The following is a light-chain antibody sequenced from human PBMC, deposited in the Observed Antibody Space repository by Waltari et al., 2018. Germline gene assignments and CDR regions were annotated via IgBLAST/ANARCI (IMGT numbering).Light chain of an antibody. CDR1: QTINRW. Sequence: DIQMTQSPSSLSASVGDRVTITCRASQTINRWLNWYHHRPGKAPKLLIFGASSLQSGVPSRFTGSGSGTDFSLTISSLQPEDFGTYYCQQSATSPWTFGQGTRVEIK. CDR2: GAS. CDR3: QQSATSPWT. J-gene: IGKJ1*01. V-gene: IGKV1-39*01.